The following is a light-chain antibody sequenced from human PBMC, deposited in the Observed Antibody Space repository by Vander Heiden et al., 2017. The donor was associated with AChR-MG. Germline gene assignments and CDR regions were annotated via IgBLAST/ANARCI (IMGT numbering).Light chain of an antibody. CDR1: TSDVGGYNY. V-gene: IGLV2-14*03. J-gene: IGLJ1*01. CDR3: SSYTINTTRV. CDR2: DVS. Sequence: QSALTPPASVSGSPGQPIPPPCTGTTSDVGGYNYISWYQHHPGKAPKLIIYDVSKRPSGVSNRFSGSKSGNTASLTISGLQAEDEADYYCSSYTINTTRVFGTGTKVTVL.